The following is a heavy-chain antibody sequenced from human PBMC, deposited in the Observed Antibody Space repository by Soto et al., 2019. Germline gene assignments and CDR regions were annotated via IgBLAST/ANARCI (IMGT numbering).Heavy chain of an antibody. D-gene: IGHD5-18*01. Sequence: SLRLSCAASGFTFSSYSMNWVRQAPGKGLEWVSYIISSSTIYYADSVKGRFTISRDNAKNSLHLQMNSLTDEDTAVYYCARDYGYAFDIWGQGTMVTVSS. J-gene: IGHJ3*02. CDR2: IISSSTI. V-gene: IGHV3-48*02. CDR1: GFTFSSYS. CDR3: ARDYGYAFDI.